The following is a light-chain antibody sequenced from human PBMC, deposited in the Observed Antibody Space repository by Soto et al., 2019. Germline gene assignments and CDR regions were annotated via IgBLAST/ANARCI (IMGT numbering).Light chain of an antibody. CDR1: QSVSSY. J-gene: IGKJ1*01. CDR2: DAS. Sequence: EIVLTQSPATLSLSPGERATLSCRASQSVSSYLAWYQQNPGQAPRLLIYDASNRATGIPARFSGSGSGTDFTRTISSLEPEDFAVYYCQQRSNWPRTFGQGTKVEIK. CDR3: QQRSNWPRT. V-gene: IGKV3-11*01.